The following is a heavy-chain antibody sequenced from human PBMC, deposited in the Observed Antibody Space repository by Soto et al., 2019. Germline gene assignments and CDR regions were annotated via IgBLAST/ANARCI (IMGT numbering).Heavy chain of an antibody. CDR1: GFTFSSYA. Sequence: GGSLRLSCAASGFTFSSYAMSWVRQAPGKGLEWVSAISGSGGSTYYADSVKGRFTISRDNSKSTLYLQMNSLRPEDTAVFYCAKDANSYLCTNGVCYPDYWGQGTLVTVSS. CDR3: AKDANSYLCTNGVCYPDY. D-gene: IGHD2-8*01. J-gene: IGHJ4*02. V-gene: IGHV3-23*01. CDR2: ISGSGGST.